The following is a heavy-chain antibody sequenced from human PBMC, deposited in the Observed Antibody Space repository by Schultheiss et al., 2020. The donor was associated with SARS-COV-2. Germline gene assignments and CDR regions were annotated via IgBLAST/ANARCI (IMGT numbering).Heavy chain of an antibody. Sequence: SETLSLTCAVYGGSFSGYYWTWIRQPPGKGLEWIGEINESGSTNYNPSLKSRVTISADTSRKHFSLRLNSVTAADTALYYCARVGYYYYAMDVWGQGTAVTVSS. CDR1: GGSFSGYY. V-gene: IGHV4-34*01. J-gene: IGHJ6*02. CDR2: INESGST. CDR3: ARVGYYYYAMDV.